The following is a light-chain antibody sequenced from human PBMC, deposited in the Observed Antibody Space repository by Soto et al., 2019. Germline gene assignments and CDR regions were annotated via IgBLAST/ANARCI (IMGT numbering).Light chain of an antibody. V-gene: IGLV2-14*01. CDR2: EVS. Sequence: QSVLTQPASVSGSPGQSITISCTGTSSDVGGYNYVSWYQQHPGKAPKLMIYEVSNRPSGVSNRFSGSKSGNTASPTISGLQAEDEADYYCSSYTSSSTPLFGGGTKLTVL. J-gene: IGLJ2*01. CDR1: SSDVGGYNY. CDR3: SSYTSSSTPL.